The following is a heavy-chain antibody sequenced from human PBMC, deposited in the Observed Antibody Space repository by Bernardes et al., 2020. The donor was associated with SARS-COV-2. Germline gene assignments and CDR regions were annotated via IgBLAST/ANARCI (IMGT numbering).Heavy chain of an antibody. Sequence: GGSLRLSCAASGLSVSRSYMSWVRKAPGKGLEWVSVIYSDGRTDYADPVKGRFIISRDNSKNTLYLQMNSLRADDTAVYFCVREKVESEPPTRYDYWGQGTLVTVSS. J-gene: IGHJ4*02. CDR2: IYSDGRT. CDR3: VREKVESEPPTRYDY. V-gene: IGHV3-53*01. CDR1: GLSVSRSY. D-gene: IGHD1-26*01.